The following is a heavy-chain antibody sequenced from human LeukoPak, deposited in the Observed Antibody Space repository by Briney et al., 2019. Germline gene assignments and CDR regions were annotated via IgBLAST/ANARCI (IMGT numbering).Heavy chain of an antibody. D-gene: IGHD2-21*01. CDR2: INHSGST. J-gene: IGHJ4*02. Sequence: SETLSLTCTVSGYFISNDHYWGWIRQPPGKGLEWIGSINHSGSTYYNPSLKSRVTISVHTSKKQFSLKLNSVTAADTAVYYCVRDVVVVSAIPHFDHWGQGNLVTVSS. CDR3: VRDVVVVSAIPHFDH. V-gene: IGHV4-38-2*02. CDR1: GYFISNDHY.